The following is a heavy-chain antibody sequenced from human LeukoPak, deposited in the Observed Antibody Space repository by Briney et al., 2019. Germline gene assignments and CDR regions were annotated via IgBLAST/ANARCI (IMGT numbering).Heavy chain of an antibody. Sequence: ASVRVSCKASGYTFTSYGISWVRQAPGQGLEWMGWISAYNGNTNYAQKLQGRVTMTTDTSTSTAYMELRSLRSDDTAVYYCARADSRDSSGYYQPYYFDYWGQGTLVTVSS. CDR3: ARADSRDSSGYYQPYYFDY. V-gene: IGHV1-18*01. J-gene: IGHJ4*02. CDR1: GYTFTSYG. CDR2: ISAYNGNT. D-gene: IGHD3-22*01.